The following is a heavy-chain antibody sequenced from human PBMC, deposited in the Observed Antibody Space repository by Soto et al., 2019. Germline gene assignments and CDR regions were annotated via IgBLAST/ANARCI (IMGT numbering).Heavy chain of an antibody. Sequence: HVQRVQSGDEVKKPGSSVKVSCKASVGTFSSYAISWVRQAPGQGIEWMGAIMRMFGSANYAHKFQGTVTITADEFTSTVYMDLSSLRSDERAVYFCARVSIAAASYFDYWGRGTLISVS. D-gene: IGHD6-25*01. J-gene: IGHJ4*02. V-gene: IGHV1-69*01. CDR2: IMRMFGSA. CDR1: VGTFSSYA. CDR3: ARVSIAAASYFDY.